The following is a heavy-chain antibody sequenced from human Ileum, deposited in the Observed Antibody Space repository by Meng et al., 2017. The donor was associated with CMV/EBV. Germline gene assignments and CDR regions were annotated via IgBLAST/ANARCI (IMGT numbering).Heavy chain of an antibody. D-gene: IGHD2-15*01. CDR2: IDWNDDK. J-gene: IGHJ5*02. CDR1: GFSLTTYGAG. CDR3: VRSTYCSGGSCFSENWFDP. V-gene: IGHV2-5*01. Sequence: SGPTLVKPTQTLTLTCTFSGFSLTTYGAGVGWVRQPPGKALEWLALIDWNDDKRYSPSLKSRLSITKDTSKNEEALTMTNMDPVDTATYYCVRSTYCSGGSCFSENWFDPWGRGTLVTVSS.